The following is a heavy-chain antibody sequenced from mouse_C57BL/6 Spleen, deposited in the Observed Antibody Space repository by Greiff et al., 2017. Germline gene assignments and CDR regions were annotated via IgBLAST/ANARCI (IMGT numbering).Heavy chain of an antibody. D-gene: IGHD2-4*01. CDR2: IDPENGDT. V-gene: IGHV14-4*01. CDR3: TTGDYDAGDD. J-gene: IGHJ2*01. Sequence: EVQLQQSGAELVRPGASVKLSCTASGFNIKDDYMHWVKQRPEQGLEWIGWIDPENGDTEYASKFQGKATITADTSSNTAYLQLSSLTSEDTAVYYCTTGDYDAGDDWGQGTTLTVSS. CDR1: GFNIKDDY.